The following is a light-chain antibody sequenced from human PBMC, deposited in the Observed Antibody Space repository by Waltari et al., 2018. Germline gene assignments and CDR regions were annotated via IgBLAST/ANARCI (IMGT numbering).Light chain of an antibody. J-gene: IGKJ1*01. Sequence: DVPMTQSPSTLSAYVGDRFTITCRARQSIDTWLAWYQQKPGKAPQLLIYKASTLQRGVPSRFSGSGSGTEFTLTISRLQPDDSATYYCQQYYSYRAFGQGTKVEIK. CDR3: QQYYSYRA. V-gene: IGKV1-5*03. CDR2: KAS. CDR1: QSIDTW.